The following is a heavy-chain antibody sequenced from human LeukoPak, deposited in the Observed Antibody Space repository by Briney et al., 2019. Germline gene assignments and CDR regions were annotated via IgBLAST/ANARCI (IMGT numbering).Heavy chain of an antibody. J-gene: IGHJ4*02. CDR1: GFTFSSRG. CDR3: ATWFYYGSGSYIDY. Sequence: GVSLRLSCAASGFTFSSRGMHWVRQAPGKGLVWVAVIWSDGSNKYYADSVKGRFTISRDNSKNTLYLQMNSLRAEDTAMYYCATWFYYGSGSYIDYWGQGTLVTVSS. V-gene: IGHV3-33*01. CDR2: IWSDGSNK. D-gene: IGHD3-10*01.